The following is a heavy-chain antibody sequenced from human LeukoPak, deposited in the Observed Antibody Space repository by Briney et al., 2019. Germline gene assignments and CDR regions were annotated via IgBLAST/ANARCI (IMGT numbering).Heavy chain of an antibody. J-gene: IGHJ6*03. V-gene: IGHV1-2*02. CDR1: GYTFTGYY. D-gene: IGHD3-10*01. Sequence: ASVKVSCKASGYTFTGYYMHWVRQAPGQGLEWMGWINPNSGGTNYAQKFQGRVTMTRDTSISTAYMELSRLRSDDTAVYYCAREGGSGLHYYYYMDVWGKGTTVTISS. CDR3: AREGGSGLHYYYYMDV. CDR2: INPNSGGT.